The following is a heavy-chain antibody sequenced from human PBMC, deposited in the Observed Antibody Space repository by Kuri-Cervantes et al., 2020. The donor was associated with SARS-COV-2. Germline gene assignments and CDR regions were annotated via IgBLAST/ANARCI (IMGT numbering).Heavy chain of an antibody. CDR1: GGSFSGYY. D-gene: IGHD3-10*01. V-gene: IGHV4-34*01. CDR3: ARLRRHNNAWFVTGYYMDV. Sequence: SETLSLTCAVYGGSFSGYYWSWIRQPPGKGLEWIGEINHSGSTNYNPSLKSRVNMSVDTSKNQFSLNLTSVTAADTAVYYCARLRRHNNAWFVTGYYMDVWGKGTTVTVSS. J-gene: IGHJ6*03. CDR2: INHSGST.